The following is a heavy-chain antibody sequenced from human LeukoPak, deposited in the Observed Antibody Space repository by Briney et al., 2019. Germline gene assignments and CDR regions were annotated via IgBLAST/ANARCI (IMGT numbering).Heavy chain of an antibody. CDR2: INHSGST. J-gene: IGHJ4*02. Sequence: KTSETLSLTCAVYGGSFSGYYWSWIRQPPGKGLEWIGEINHSGSTNYNPSLKSRVTISVDTSKNQFSLKLSSVTAADTAVYYCARAREGYCSGGSCYFDGYFDYWGQGTLVTVSS. D-gene: IGHD2-15*01. CDR3: ARAREGYCSGGSCYFDGYFDY. V-gene: IGHV4-34*01. CDR1: GGSFSGYY.